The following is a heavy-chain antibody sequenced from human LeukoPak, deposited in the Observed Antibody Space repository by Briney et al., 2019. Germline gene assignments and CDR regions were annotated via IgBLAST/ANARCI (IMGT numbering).Heavy chain of an antibody. J-gene: IGHJ3*02. CDR2: IYYSGST. CDR1: GGSINSYY. D-gene: IGHD3-9*01. V-gene: IGHV4-59*01. CDR3: ARDRRDILTGFDI. Sequence: SETLSLTCTVSGGSINSYYWSWIRQPPGKGLEWIGSIYYSGSTNYNPSLKSRITISVDTSKNQFSLKLSSVTAADTAIYYCARDRRDILTGFDIWGQGTMVTVSS.